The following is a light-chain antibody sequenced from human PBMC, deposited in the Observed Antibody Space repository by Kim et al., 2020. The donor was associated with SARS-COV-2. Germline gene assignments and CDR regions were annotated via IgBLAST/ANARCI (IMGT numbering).Light chain of an antibody. V-gene: IGKV3-15*01. CDR2: GAS. Sequence: SPGESVTLSCRASQTVRNNLAWYQQKPGQAPRLLIYGASVRATTVPARFTGSGSGTEFTLTFSSLQSEDFAVYYCQQYNDWPYTFGQGTKLEI. J-gene: IGKJ2*01. CDR1: QTVRNN. CDR3: QQYNDWPYT.